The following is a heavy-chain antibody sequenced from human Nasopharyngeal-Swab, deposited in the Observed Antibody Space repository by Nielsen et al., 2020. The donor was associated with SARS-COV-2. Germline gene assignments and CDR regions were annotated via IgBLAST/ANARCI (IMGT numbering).Heavy chain of an antibody. V-gene: IGHV3-53*01. J-gene: IGHJ3*02. CDR3: ARDGYYDFWSGYPDAFDI. Sequence: WIRQPPGKGLEWVSVIYSGGSTYYADSVKGRFTISRDNSKNTLYLQMNSLRDEDTAVYYCARDGYYDFWSGYPDAFDIWGQGTTVTVSS. D-gene: IGHD3-3*01. CDR2: IYSGGST.